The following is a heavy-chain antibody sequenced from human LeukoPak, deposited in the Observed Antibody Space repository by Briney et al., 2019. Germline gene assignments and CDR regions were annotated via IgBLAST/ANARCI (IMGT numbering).Heavy chain of an antibody. V-gene: IGHV3-30*18. J-gene: IGHJ4*02. CDR1: GFTFHNYG. Sequence: GGSLRLSCAASGFTFHNYGMHWVRQAPGKGLEWVAAISYDGSTKYYADSVKGRFTSSRDNSKNTLYLQMNSLRTEDTAVYYCAKDSSVWVVGAISFFDYWGQGTLVTVSS. D-gene: IGHD1-26*01. CDR3: AKDSSVWVVGAISFFDY. CDR2: ISYDGSTK.